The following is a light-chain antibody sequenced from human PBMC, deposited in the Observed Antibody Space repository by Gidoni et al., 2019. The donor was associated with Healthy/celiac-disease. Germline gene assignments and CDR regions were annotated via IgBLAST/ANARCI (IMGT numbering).Light chain of an antibody. Sequence: QSVLTQPPSVSGSPGQRVPISCTGSSSNIGAGYDVHWYQQLPGTAPKLLIYGTSNRPSGVPERFSGSKSGTSASLAITGLQAEDEADYYCQSYDSSLSGSRVVFGGGTKLTVL. CDR1: SSNIGAGYD. V-gene: IGLV1-40*01. J-gene: IGLJ2*01. CDR2: GTS. CDR3: QSYDSSLSGSRVV.